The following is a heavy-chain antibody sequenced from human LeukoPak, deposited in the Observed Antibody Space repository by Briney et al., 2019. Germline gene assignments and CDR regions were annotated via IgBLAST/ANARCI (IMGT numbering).Heavy chain of an antibody. J-gene: IGHJ4*02. CDR2: IYPGNSDI. D-gene: IGHD2-2*01. V-gene: IGHV5-51*01. CDR3: ARHLSSISSCPNY. Sequence: GESLKISCKGSGYSFASYWIAWVRQMPGKGLEWMGGIYPGNSDISYSPSFQGQVTISADKSVSTAYLHWSSLKASDTAIYYCARHLSSISSCPNYWGQGTLVTVSS. CDR1: GYSFASYW.